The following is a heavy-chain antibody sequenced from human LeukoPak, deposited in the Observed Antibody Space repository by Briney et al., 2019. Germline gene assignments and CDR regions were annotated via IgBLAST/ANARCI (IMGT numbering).Heavy chain of an antibody. CDR1: GYTFTGYY. J-gene: IGHJ4*02. Sequence: ASVKVSCKASGYTFTGYYMHWVRQAPGQGLEWMGRINPNSGGTNYAQKFQGRVTMTGDTSISTAYMELSRLRSDDTAVYYCARGDIVGAIVFDYWGQGTLVTVSS. V-gene: IGHV1-2*06. D-gene: IGHD1-26*01. CDR2: INPNSGGT. CDR3: ARGDIVGAIVFDY.